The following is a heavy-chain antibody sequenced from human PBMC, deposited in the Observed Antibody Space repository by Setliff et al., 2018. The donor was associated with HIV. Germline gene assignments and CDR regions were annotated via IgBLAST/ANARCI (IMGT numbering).Heavy chain of an antibody. D-gene: IGHD6-19*01. CDR2: IYTSGST. CDR1: GGSFSEYY. CDR3: ARAEQWLVIDAFDI. Sequence: SETLSLTCAVYGGSFSEYYWSWIRQSPGKGLEWIGHIYTSGSTNYNPSLKSRVTISVDTSKNQFSLKLSSVTAADTAVYYCARAEQWLVIDAFDIWGQGTMVTVSS. J-gene: IGHJ3*02. V-gene: IGHV4-4*08.